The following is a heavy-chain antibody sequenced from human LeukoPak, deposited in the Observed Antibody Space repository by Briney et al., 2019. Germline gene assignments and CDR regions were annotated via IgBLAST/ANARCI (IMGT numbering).Heavy chain of an antibody. D-gene: IGHD1-26*01. V-gene: IGHV6-1*01. Sequence: SQTLSLTCAISGDSLSSNSAAWNWIRQSRSRGLEWLGRTYYRYKWYNDYEVSVNSRITINPDTSKNQYYLHLNSVTPEDTAVYYCARGGVSGSHYGAFDIWGEGKMVTVSS. CDR1: GDSLSSNSAA. CDR2: TYYRYKWYN. J-gene: IGHJ3*02. CDR3: ARGGVSGSHYGAFDI.